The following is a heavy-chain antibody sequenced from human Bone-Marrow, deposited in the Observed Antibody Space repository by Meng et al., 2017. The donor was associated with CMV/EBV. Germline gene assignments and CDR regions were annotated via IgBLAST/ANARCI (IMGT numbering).Heavy chain of an antibody. CDR3: ARDSRRTD. Sequence: GGSLRLSCAASRFTFSSYSMNWVRQAPGKGLEWVSSISSNSTYIYYADSVKGRFTISRDNAKNSLYLQMNSLRAEDSAVYYCARDSRRTDWGQGTRVTGSS. CDR1: RFTFSSYS. CDR2: ISSNSTYI. D-gene: IGHD1-1*01. V-gene: IGHV3-21*01. J-gene: IGHJ4*02.